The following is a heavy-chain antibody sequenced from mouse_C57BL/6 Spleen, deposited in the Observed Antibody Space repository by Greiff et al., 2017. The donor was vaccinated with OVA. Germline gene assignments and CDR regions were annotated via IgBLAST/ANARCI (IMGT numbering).Heavy chain of an antibody. D-gene: IGHD4-1*01. CDR3: ASGGGWDEGTFAY. CDR1: GYTFTSYW. CDR2: IHPNSGST. Sequence: VQLQESGAELVKHGASVKLSCKASGYTFTSYWMHWVKQRPGQGLEWIGMIHPNSGSTNYNEKFKSKATLTVDKSSSTAYMQLSSLTSEDSAVYYCASGGGWDEGTFAYWGQGTLVTVSA. V-gene: IGHV1-64*01. J-gene: IGHJ3*01.